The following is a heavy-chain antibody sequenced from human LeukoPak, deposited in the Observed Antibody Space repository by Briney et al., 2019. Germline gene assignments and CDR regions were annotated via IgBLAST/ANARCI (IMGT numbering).Heavy chain of an antibody. D-gene: IGHD4-17*01. V-gene: IGHV3-23*01. CDR3: ARVAYGDYGVFDY. J-gene: IGHJ4*02. CDR1: GFTFSSYA. Sequence: GGSLRLSCAASGFTFSSYAMSWVRQAPGKGLEWVSAISGSGGSTYYADSVKGRFTISRDNAKNTLYLQMNSLRAEDTAVYFCARVAYGDYGVFDYWGQGTLVTVSS. CDR2: ISGSGGST.